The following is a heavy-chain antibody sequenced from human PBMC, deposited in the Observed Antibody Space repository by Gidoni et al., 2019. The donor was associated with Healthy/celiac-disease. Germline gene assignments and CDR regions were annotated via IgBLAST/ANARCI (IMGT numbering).Heavy chain of an antibody. CDR1: GGTFSSYA. Sequence: QVQLVQSGAEVKKPGSSVKVSCKASGGTFSSYAISWVRQAPGQGLEWMGGIIPIFGTANYAQKFQGRVTITADESTSTAYMELSSLRSEDTAVYYCAREGGGTYYYDSSGSNDAFDIWGQGTMVTVSS. CDR3: AREGGGTYYYDSSGSNDAFDI. J-gene: IGHJ3*02. V-gene: IGHV1-69*01. CDR2: IIPIFGTA. D-gene: IGHD3-22*01.